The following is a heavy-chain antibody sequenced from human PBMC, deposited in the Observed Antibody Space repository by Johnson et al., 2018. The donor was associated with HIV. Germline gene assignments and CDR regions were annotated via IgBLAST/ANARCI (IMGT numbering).Heavy chain of an antibody. J-gene: IGHJ3*02. Sequence: VQLVESGGGVVQPGRSLTLSCAASEFTFGSFTMHWVRQAPGKGLEWVSGISWNSGSIGYADSVKGRFTISRDNAKNSLYLQMNSLRAEDTAVYYCASPKTPTRVVRGAFDIWGQGTMVTVSS. V-gene: IGHV3-9*01. CDR2: ISWNSGSI. D-gene: IGHD3-10*01. CDR1: EFTFGSFT. CDR3: ASPKTPTRVVRGAFDI.